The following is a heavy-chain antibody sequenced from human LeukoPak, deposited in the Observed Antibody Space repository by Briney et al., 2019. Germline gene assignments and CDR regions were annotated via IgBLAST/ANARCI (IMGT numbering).Heavy chain of an antibody. J-gene: IGHJ2*01. Sequence: SGTLSLTCAVSGGSISSSNWWSWVRQPPGKGLEWIGEIYHSGSTNYNPSLKSRVTISVDTSKNQFSLKLSSVTAADTAVYYCARGSDIVLMVYDDWYFDLWGRGTLVTVSS. CDR3: ARGSDIVLMVYDDWYFDL. D-gene: IGHD2-8*01. CDR1: GGSISSSNW. CDR2: IYHSGST. V-gene: IGHV4-4*02.